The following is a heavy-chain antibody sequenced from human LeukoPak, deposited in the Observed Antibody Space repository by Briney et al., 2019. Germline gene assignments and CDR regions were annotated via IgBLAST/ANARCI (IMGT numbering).Heavy chain of an antibody. V-gene: IGHV3-48*01. D-gene: IGHD3-22*01. CDR3: ARDTRRQMTIVEVGTDV. J-gene: IGHJ6*02. CDR2: ISSSSSTI. Sequence: PGGSLRLSCAASGFTFSSYSMNWVRQAPGKGLEWVSYISSSSSTIYYADSVKGRFTISRDNAKNSLYLQMNSLRAEDTAVYYCARDTRRQMTIVEVGTDVWGQGTTVTVSS. CDR1: GFTFSSYS.